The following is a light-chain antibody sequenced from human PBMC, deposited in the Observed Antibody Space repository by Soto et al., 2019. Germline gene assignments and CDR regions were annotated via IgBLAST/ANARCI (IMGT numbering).Light chain of an antibody. J-gene: IGKJ4*01. CDR1: QSISND. CDR2: GAS. Sequence: EIVMTQSPASLSVSPGERAIVSCRAGQSISNDLAWYQQKPGQAPRLLIYGASTRAAGVPSRFSGSGSGTDFTLTISSLQPEDFATYYCQQSYSTPPTFGGGTKVDIK. CDR3: QQSYSTPPT. V-gene: IGKV3-15*01.